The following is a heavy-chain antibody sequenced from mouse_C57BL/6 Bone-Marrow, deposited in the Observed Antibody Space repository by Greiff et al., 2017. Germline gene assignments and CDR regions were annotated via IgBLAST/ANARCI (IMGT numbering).Heavy chain of an antibody. CDR3: ARWDYDGAWFAY. D-gene: IGHD2-4*01. CDR1: GFNIKDYY. J-gene: IGHJ3*01. V-gene: IGHV14-2*01. CDR2: IDPEDGDT. Sequence: VQLQQSGAELVKPGASVKLSCTASGFNIKDYYMHWVKQRTEQGLEWIGRIDPEDGDTKYASKFQGKATITADTSSNTAYLQLSSLTSEDTDVYYCARWDYDGAWFAYWGQGTLVTVSA.